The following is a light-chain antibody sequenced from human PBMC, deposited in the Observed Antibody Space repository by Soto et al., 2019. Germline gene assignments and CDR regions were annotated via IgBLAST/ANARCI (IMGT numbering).Light chain of an antibody. J-gene: IGLJ2*01. CDR3: CSYAGSGIVV. CDR2: EVS. V-gene: IGLV2-23*02. Sequence: QSALTQPASVSGSPGQSITISCTGTSSDIGSYNLVSWYQQNPGKAPKVMIYEVSKRPSGVSNRFSGSKSGNTASLTISGLQAEDEANYYCCSYAGSGIVVFGGGTKLTVL. CDR1: SSDIGSYNL.